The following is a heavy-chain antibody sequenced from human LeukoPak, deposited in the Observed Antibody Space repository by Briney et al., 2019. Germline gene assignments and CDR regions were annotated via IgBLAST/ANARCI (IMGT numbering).Heavy chain of an antibody. D-gene: IGHD4-11*01. Sequence: GGSLRLSCAASGFTFSDYGMHWVRQAPGKGLEWVAVISYDGSKKYYADSVKGRFTISRDNSKNTLDLQMNSLRAEDTAAVYYCAKTPTVTTAPDYWGQGTLVTVSS. CDR1: GFTFSDYG. J-gene: IGHJ4*02. CDR2: ISYDGSKK. V-gene: IGHV3-30*18. CDR3: AKTPTVTTAPDY.